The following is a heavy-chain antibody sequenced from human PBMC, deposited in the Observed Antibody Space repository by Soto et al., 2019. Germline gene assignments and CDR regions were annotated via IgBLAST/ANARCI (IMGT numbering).Heavy chain of an antibody. CDR1: GYTFRNFG. V-gene: IGHV1-18*01. CDR2: ISAYNANA. J-gene: IGHJ4*02. Sequence: QIQLLQSGAEVKKPGASVKVTCKASGYTFRNFGISWVRQAPGQGLEWMGWISAYNANANYAQKFQGRLTMTADTSTSTAYMELRSLRSDDTVVYYCAIENSYFDYWGQGTLVTVSS. CDR3: AIENSYFDY.